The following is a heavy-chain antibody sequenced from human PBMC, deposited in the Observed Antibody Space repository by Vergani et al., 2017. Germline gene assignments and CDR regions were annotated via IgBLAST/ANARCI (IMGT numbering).Heavy chain of an antibody. CDR3: ARDNYGSGSYDNRFDP. Sequence: EVQLVESGGGLVQPGGSLRLSCAASGFTVSSNYMIWVRQAPGKGLEWVSVIYSGGSTYYADSVKGRFTISRDNSKNTLYLQMNSLRAEHTAVYYCARDNYGSGSYDNRFDPWGQGTLVTVSS. V-gene: IGHV3-66*02. CDR1: GFTVSSNY. D-gene: IGHD3-10*01. J-gene: IGHJ5*02. CDR2: IYSGGST.